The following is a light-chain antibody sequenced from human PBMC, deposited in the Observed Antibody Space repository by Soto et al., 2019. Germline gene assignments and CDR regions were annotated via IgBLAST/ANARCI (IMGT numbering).Light chain of an antibody. V-gene: IGKV3-11*01. CDR1: QSVSRY. J-gene: IGKJ5*01. CDR2: DAS. Sequence: EIVLTQSPATLSLSPGERATLSCRASQSVSRYLAWYQQKPGQDPRLLIYDASERATGIPARFSGSGSETDFTLTISSLEPEDFGVYYCLHRMNWPLTFGQGTRLEIK. CDR3: LHRMNWPLT.